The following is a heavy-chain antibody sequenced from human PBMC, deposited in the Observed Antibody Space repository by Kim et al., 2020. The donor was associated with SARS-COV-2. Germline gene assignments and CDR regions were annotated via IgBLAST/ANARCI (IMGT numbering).Heavy chain of an antibody. CDR2: INPNSGGT. Sequence: ASVKVSCKASGYTFTGYYMHWVRQAPGQGLEWMGWINPNSGGTNYAQKFQGRVTMTRDTSISTAYMELSRLRSDDTAVYYCARVRLFYYYDSSGRFDYWGQGTLVTVSS. V-gene: IGHV1-2*02. D-gene: IGHD3-22*01. J-gene: IGHJ4*02. CDR1: GYTFTGYY. CDR3: ARVRLFYYYDSSGRFDY.